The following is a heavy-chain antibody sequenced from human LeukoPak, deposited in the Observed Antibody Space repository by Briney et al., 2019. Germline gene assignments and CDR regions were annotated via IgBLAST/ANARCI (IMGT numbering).Heavy chain of an antibody. J-gene: IGHJ4*02. CDR3: AKYGGYSYGSQLGY. CDR2: IRYDGSNK. D-gene: IGHD5-18*01. Sequence: GGSLRLFCAASGFTFSIYGMHWVRQAPGKGLEWVAFIRYDGSNKYYADSVKGRFTISRDNSKNTLYVQMNSLRAEDTAVYYCAKYGGYSYGSQLGYWGQGTLVTVSS. V-gene: IGHV3-30*02. CDR1: GFTFSIYG.